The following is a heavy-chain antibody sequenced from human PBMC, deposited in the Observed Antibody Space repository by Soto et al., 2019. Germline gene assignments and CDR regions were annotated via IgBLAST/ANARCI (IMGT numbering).Heavy chain of an antibody. J-gene: IGHJ6*02. CDR2: ISQDGSVK. V-gene: IGHV3-30*03. CDR1: GISISTYA. D-gene: IGHD6-13*01. Sequence: QVHLVESGGGVIQPGRSLTVSCAASGISISTYAMHWVRQAPGKGLEWVAVISQDGSVKYYADSVKGRFTISRDNLKNTLFLQMNSLGADDTAVDYCAGRQQNYYYYGMDVWGQGTTVTVSS. CDR3: AGRQQNYYYYGMDV.